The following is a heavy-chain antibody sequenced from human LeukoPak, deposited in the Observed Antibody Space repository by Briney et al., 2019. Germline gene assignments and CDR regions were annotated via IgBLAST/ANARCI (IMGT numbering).Heavy chain of an antibody. D-gene: IGHD3-3*01. Sequence: SSETLSLTCAVYGGSFSGYYWSWIRQPPGKGLEWIGEINHSGSTNYNPSLKSRVTISVDTSKNQFSLKLSSVTAADTAVYYCARGGIGMVDFWSGYYHDKYNWFDPWGQGTLVTVSS. CDR2: INHSGST. J-gene: IGHJ5*02. CDR1: GGSFSGYY. CDR3: ARGGIGMVDFWSGYYHDKYNWFDP. V-gene: IGHV4-34*01.